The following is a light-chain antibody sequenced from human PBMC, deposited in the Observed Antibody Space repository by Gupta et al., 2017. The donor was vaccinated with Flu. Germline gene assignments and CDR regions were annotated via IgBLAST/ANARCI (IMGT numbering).Light chain of an antibody. V-gene: IGLV7-43*01. J-gene: IGLJ3*02. CDR1: AGAVTYGHF. CDR2: STR. Sequence: QTVVTQEPSLTVSPGGTLTLTCTSSAGAVTYGHFPNWLQQKPGQAPRPLIYSTRNRHSWTPARFSGFIVGGKATLTLSGVQPEDEAYYYCRLYYGGAWVFGGGTKLTVL. CDR3: RLYYGGAWV.